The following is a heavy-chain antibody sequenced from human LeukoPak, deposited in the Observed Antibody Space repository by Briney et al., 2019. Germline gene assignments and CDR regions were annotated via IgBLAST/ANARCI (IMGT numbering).Heavy chain of an antibody. V-gene: IGHV1-69*13. J-gene: IGHJ5*02. D-gene: IGHD6-13*01. Sequence: ASVTVSFKASGGTFSSYAISWVRQAPGQGLEWMGGIIPIFGTANYAQKFQGRVTITADESTSTAYMELSSLRSEDTAVYYCARDKQQLVVAGFDPWGQGTLVTVSS. CDR3: ARDKQQLVVAGFDP. CDR2: IIPIFGTA. CDR1: GGTFSSYA.